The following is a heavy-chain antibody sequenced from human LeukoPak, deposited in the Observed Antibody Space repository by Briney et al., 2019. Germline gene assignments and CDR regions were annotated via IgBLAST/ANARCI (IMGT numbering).Heavy chain of an antibody. Sequence: SETLSLTCEVYGDSFSGYFWTWIRQPPGKGLEWIGEINHSGSTNYNPSLKSRVSISVDSSKKEFSLTLTSVTAADTAVYYCARERGWYPTRVFDYWGQGTLVTVSS. CDR3: ARERGWYPTRVFDY. CDR1: GDSFSGYF. CDR2: INHSGST. D-gene: IGHD6-19*01. J-gene: IGHJ4*02. V-gene: IGHV4-34*01.